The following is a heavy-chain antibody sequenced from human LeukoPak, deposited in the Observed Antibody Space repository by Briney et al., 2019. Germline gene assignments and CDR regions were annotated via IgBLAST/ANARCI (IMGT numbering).Heavy chain of an antibody. V-gene: IGHV4-61*02. D-gene: IGHD3-3*01. J-gene: IGHJ6*03. CDR1: GGSISSGSYY. Sequence: SQTLSLTCTVSGGSISSGSYYWSWIRQPAGKGLEWVGRIHASGITDYSPSLKSRITVSLDTSKNQFSLKLSSVTAADTAVYYCAREASRGFLVSGYYYYYMDVWGKGTTVTVSS. CDR3: AREASRGFLVSGYYYYYMDV. CDR2: IHASGIT.